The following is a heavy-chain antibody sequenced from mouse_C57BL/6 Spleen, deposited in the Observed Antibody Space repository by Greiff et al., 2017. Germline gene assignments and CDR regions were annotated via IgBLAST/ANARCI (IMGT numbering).Heavy chain of an antibody. CDR3: AREGDYGGYFDV. V-gene: IGHV3-6*01. J-gene: IGHJ1*03. Sequence: EVKLQESGPGLVKPSQSLSLTCSVTGYSITSGYYWNWIRQFPGNKLEWMGYISYDGSNNYNPSLKNRISITRDTSKNQFFLKLNSVTTEDTATYYCAREGDYGGYFDVWGTGTTVTVSS. CDR2: ISYDGSN. CDR1: GYSITSGYY. D-gene: IGHD2-4*01.